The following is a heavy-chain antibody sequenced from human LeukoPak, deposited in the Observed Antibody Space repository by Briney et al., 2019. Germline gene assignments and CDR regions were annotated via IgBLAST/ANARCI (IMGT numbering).Heavy chain of an antibody. CDR1: GFTFSSYA. V-gene: IGHV3-30*04. Sequence: GRSLRLSCAASGFTFSSYAMHWVRQAPGKGLEWAAVISYDGSNKYYADSVKGRFTISRDNSKNTLYLQMNSLRAEDTAVYYCARDRIVGATTLDYWGQGTLVTVSS. J-gene: IGHJ4*02. CDR2: ISYDGSNK. CDR3: ARDRIVGATTLDY. D-gene: IGHD1-26*01.